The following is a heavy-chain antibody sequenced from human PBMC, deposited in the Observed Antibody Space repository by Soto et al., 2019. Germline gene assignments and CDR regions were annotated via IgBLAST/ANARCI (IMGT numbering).Heavy chain of an antibody. D-gene: IGHD3-22*01. CDR1: GGSVSSGSYY. CDR3: ARVYYYDSSGYWVNAFDI. J-gene: IGHJ3*02. CDR2: IYYSGST. V-gene: IGHV4-61*01. Sequence: SETLSLTCTVSGGSVSSGSYYWSWIRQPPGKGMEWIGYIYYSGSTNYNPSLKSRVTISVDTSKNQFSLKLSSVTAADTAVYYCARVYYYDSSGYWVNAFDIWGQGTMVTVSS.